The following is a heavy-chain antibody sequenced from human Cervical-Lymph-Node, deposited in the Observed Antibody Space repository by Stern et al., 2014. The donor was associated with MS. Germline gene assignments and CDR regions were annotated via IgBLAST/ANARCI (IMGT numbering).Heavy chain of an antibody. Sequence: QVQLVQSGAAVKKPGASVKVSCQAFGYTFTGSYMHWVRQAPGQGLEWMGRITPSSGGTNYAQKFQGRVTMTRDSSISTAYMELSRLRSDDTAVYYCARDASGLNWGQGTLVTVSS. CDR1: GYTFTGSY. CDR3: ARDASGLN. CDR2: ITPSSGGT. V-gene: IGHV1-2*06. D-gene: IGHD7-27*01. J-gene: IGHJ1*01.